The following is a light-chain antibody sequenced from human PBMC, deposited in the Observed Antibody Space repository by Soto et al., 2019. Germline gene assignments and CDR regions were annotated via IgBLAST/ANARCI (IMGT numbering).Light chain of an antibody. CDR3: TSYTSRRSYV. Sequence: QAVLTEPASVSGSPGGLISISCTGTSSDVGSYNYVSWYQQHPGKAPKLMIYDVSNRPSGVSNRFSGSKSGNTASLTISGLQADDEADYYSTSYTSRRSYVVGTGT. CDR2: DVS. J-gene: IGLJ1*01. V-gene: IGLV2-14*01. CDR1: SSDVGSYNY.